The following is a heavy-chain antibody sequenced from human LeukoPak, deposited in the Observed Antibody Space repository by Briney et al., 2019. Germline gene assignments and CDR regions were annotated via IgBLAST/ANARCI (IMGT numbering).Heavy chain of an antibody. J-gene: IGHJ4*02. Sequence: PGGSLRLSCAASGFTFSSYAIHWVRQAPGKGLEWVAVISYDGSNKYYADSVKGRFTISRDNSKNTLYLQMNSLRAEDTAVYYCARDPDGYWGQGTLVTVSS. V-gene: IGHV3-30-3*01. CDR3: ARDPDGY. CDR1: GFTFSSYA. CDR2: ISYDGSNK. D-gene: IGHD5-24*01.